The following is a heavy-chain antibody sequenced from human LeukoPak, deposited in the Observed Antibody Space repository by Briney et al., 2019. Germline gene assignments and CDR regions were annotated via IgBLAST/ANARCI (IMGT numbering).Heavy chain of an antibody. D-gene: IGHD4-17*01. Sequence: GGSLRLSCAASGFTFSSYSMNWVRQAPGKGLEWVSSISSSSSYIYYADSVKGRFTISRDNAKNSLYLQMNSLRAEDTAVYYCARDHGYGDYPKWGDYYYYSMDVWGKGTTVTVSS. CDR3: ARDHGYGDYPKWGDYYYYSMDV. J-gene: IGHJ6*03. CDR1: GFTFSSYS. CDR2: ISSSSSYI. V-gene: IGHV3-21*01.